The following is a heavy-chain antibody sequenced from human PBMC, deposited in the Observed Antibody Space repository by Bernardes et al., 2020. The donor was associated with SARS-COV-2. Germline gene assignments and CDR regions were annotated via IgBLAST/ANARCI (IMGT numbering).Heavy chain of an antibody. CDR1: GFSLTTSGVG. CDR2: IYWNDEK. Sequence: SGPTLVKPTQTLTLTCTFSGFSLTTSGVGVGWIRQPPGGAMEWLAPIYWNDEKRYSPSLKSRLTITKDTSKNQVFLTMTNMDPVDTATYYCVHRLRTPGYFDLWGRGTLVTVSS. J-gene: IGHJ2*01. CDR3: VHRLRTPGYFDL. V-gene: IGHV2-5*01.